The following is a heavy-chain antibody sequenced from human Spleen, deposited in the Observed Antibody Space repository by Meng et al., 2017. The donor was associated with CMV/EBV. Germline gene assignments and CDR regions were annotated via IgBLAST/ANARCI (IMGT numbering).Heavy chain of an antibody. CDR2: ITWNSGSI. Sequence: GGSLRLSCAASGFTFADYAMHWVRQPPGKGLEWVSGITWNSGSIAYADSVKGRFTISRDNAKKSLSLQMNSLRAEDTAFYYCAKDIAFGDKTMAGSWDSWGQGTLVTVSS. V-gene: IGHV3-9*01. D-gene: IGHD5-18*01. CDR1: GFTFADYA. CDR3: AKDIAFGDKTMAGSWDS. J-gene: IGHJ4*02.